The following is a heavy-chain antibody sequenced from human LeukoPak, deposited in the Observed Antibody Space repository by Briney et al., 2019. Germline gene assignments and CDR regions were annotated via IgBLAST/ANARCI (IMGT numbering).Heavy chain of an antibody. J-gene: IGHJ4*02. V-gene: IGHV4-39*07. D-gene: IGHD7-27*01. CDR1: GGSISSSSYY. CDR3: ARDRDLTGVFDY. Sequence: SETLSLTCTVSGGSISSSSYYWGWIRQPPGKGLEWIGSIYYSGSTYYNPSLKSRVTISVDTSKNQFSLKLSSVTAADTAVYYCARDRDLTGVFDYWGQGTLVTVSS. CDR2: IYYSGST.